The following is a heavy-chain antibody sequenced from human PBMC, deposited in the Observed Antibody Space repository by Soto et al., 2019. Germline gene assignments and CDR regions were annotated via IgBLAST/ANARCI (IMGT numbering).Heavy chain of an antibody. V-gene: IGHV3-23*01. CDR1: GLTCARWP. CDR3: ATILSTGTFFYYGMDV. D-gene: IGHD4-17*01. Sequence: CRVAGLTCARWPLTCVRKAPGKGLEGVSSISGSGDRTYYTDSVKGRLTISRDKSKNTLYLQRNSLRAKDTAVYYCATILSTGTFFYYGMDVWGQGTRVSVPS. J-gene: IGHJ6*02. CDR2: ISGSGDRT.